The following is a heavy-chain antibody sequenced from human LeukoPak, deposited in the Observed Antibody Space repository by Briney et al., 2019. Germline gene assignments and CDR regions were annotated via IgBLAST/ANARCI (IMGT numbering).Heavy chain of an antibody. V-gene: IGHV1-2*02. Sequence: GASVKVSCKASGYTFTGYYMHWVRQAPGQGLEWMGWINPNSGGTNYAQKFQGRVTMTRDTSISTAYMELSRLRSDDTAVYYCARVYDYVWGSYRPFSYWGQGTLVTVSS. CDR2: INPNSGGT. CDR1: GYTFTGYY. CDR3: ARVYDYVWGSYRPFSY. D-gene: IGHD3-16*02. J-gene: IGHJ4*02.